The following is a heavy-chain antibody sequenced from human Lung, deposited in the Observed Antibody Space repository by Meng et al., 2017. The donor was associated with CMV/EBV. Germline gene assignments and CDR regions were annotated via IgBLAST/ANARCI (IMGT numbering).Heavy chain of an antibody. J-gene: IGHJ4*02. CDR2: IRNKGYGGTT. CDR3: VRGEFKSSSSLYY. V-gene: IGHV3-49*04. CDR1: GFTFGDYP. D-gene: IGHD6-6*01. Sequence: GGSXRLXXTASGFTFGDYPMTWVRQAPGKGLEWIGFIRNKGYGGTTEYAASVKGRFIISRDDSRSIAYLQMNSLKTEDTAVYYCVRGEFKSSSSLYYWGQGTXVTVAS.